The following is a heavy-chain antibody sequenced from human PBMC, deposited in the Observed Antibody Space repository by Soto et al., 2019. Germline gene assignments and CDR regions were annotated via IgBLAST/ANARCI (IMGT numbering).Heavy chain of an antibody. CDR1: GGYISSYY. D-gene: IGHD4-17*01. Sequence: SETLSLTCTVSGGYISSYYWSWIRQPPGKGLEWIGYIYYSGSTNYNPSLKSRVTISVDTSKNQFSLKLSSVTAADTAVYYCARDSPYGANYYYGMDVWGQGTTVTVSS. V-gene: IGHV4-59*01. CDR2: IYYSGST. CDR3: ARDSPYGANYYYGMDV. J-gene: IGHJ6*02.